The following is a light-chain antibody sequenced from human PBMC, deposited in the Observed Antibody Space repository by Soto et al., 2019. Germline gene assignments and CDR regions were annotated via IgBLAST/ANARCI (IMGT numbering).Light chain of an antibody. V-gene: IGKV3-20*01. CDR2: GAS. Sequence: EIVLTQSPGTLSLSPGERATLSCRASQSVSSSYLAWYQQKPGQAPKLLIYGASSRATGIPDRFSGSGSGTDFTLTISRLEPEDFAVYYCQQYGSSPVTFGQGTKLEIK. CDR1: QSVSSSY. CDR3: QQYGSSPVT. J-gene: IGKJ2*01.